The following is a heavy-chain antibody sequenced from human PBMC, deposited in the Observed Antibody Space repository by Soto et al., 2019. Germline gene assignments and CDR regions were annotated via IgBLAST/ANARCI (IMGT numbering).Heavy chain of an antibody. Sequence: GGAVRGSCAAPGGSCIVSAIHWVRQASGKGLEWVGRIRSKANSYATAYAASVKGRFPISRYDSKNTAYLQMNSLKTEDTAVYYCTSPGAYCGGDCYYGGDADYWRQGTLVTVSS. D-gene: IGHD2-21*02. CDR2: IRSKANSYAT. CDR3: TSPGAYCGGDCYYGGDADY. V-gene: IGHV3-73*01. CDR1: GGSCIVSA. J-gene: IGHJ4*02.